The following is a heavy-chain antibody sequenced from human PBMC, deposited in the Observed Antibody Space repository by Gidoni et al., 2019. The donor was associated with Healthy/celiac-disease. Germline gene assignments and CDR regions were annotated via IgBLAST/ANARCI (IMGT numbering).Heavy chain of an antibody. J-gene: IGHJ6*02. V-gene: IGHV1-2*04. Sequence: QVPLVQSGAEVKKPGASVKVSCKASGYTFTGYYMHWVRQAPGQGLEWMGWINPNSGGTNYAQKFQGWVTMTRDTSISTAYMELSRLRSDDTAVYYCAREWGKYYYDSSGYIGIHYYYYGMDVWGQGTTVTVSS. CDR2: INPNSGGT. CDR3: AREWGKYYYDSSGYIGIHYYYYGMDV. CDR1: GYTFTGYY. D-gene: IGHD3-22*01.